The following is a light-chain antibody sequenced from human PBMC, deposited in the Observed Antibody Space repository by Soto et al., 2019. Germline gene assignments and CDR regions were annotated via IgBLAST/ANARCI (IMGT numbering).Light chain of an antibody. Sequence: QSALTQPASVSGSPGQSITISCTGTSRDIGAYNYVSWFQQHPGKAPKLMIYEVSNRPSGVSNRFSGSKSGNTASLTISGLQSEDEADYYCSSYTTSSTLVVFGAGTKLTVL. CDR3: SSYTTSSTLVV. CDR1: SRDIGAYNY. CDR2: EVS. V-gene: IGLV2-14*01. J-gene: IGLJ2*01.